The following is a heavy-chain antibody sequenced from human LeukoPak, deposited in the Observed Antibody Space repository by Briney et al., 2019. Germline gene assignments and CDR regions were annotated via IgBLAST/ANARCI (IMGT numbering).Heavy chain of an antibody. D-gene: IGHD4-23*01. CDR3: ARLQADYGGVDY. Sequence: SETLSLTCAVYGGSFSGYYWSWIRQPPGKGLEWIGEINHSGSTNYNPSLKSRVTISVDTSKNQFSLKLSSVTAADTAVYYCARLQADYGGVDYWGQGTLVTVSS. J-gene: IGHJ4*02. CDR1: GGSFSGYY. V-gene: IGHV4-34*01. CDR2: INHSGST.